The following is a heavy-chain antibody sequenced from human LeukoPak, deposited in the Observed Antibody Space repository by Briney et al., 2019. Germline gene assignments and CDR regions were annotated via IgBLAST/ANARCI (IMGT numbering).Heavy chain of an antibody. V-gene: IGHV4-39*07. J-gene: IGHJ5*02. D-gene: IGHD3-22*01. CDR1: GGSISSSSYY. CDR3: AREGYYDSSGYLQGNWFDP. Sequence: SETLSLTCTVSGGSISSSSYYWGWIRQPPGKGLEWIGSIYYSGSTYYNPSLKSRVTISVDTSKNQFSLKLSSVTAADTAVYYCAREGYYDSSGYLQGNWFDPWGQGTLSPSPQ. CDR2: IYYSGST.